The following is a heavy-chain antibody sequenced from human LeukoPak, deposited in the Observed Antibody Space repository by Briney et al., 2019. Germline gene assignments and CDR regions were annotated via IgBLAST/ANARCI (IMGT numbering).Heavy chain of an antibody. CDR3: ARGGADDWAFDP. CDR1: GFTFNECW. J-gene: IGHJ5*02. V-gene: IGHV3-7*01. CDR2: IHPEGSVK. Sequence: GSLRLSCVGSGFTFNECWMSWVRQAPGKGLEWVANIHPEGSVKYYVDSVKGRFTISRDNTKNSLYLQMNSLRAEDTAMYYCARGGADDWAFDPWGQGTLVSVSS. D-gene: IGHD3-9*01.